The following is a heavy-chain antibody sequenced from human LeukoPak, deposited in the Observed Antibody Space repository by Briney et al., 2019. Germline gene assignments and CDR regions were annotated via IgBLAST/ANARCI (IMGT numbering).Heavy chain of an antibody. V-gene: IGHV3-23*01. CDR3: AKWRYSYGPGYFDY. D-gene: IGHD5-18*01. J-gene: IGHJ4*02. CDR1: GFTFSSYA. CDR2: ISGSGGST. Sequence: LSGGSLRLSCAAPGFTFSSYAMSWVRQAPRKGLQWVSAISGSGGSTYYADSVKGRFTISRDNSKNTLYLQMNSLRAEDTAVYYCAKWRYSYGPGYFDYWGQGTLVTVSS.